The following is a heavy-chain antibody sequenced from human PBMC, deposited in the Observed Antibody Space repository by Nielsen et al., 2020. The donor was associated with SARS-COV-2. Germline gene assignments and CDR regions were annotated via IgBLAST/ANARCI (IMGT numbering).Heavy chain of an antibody. CDR3: ARDRVDLGSGTYYYYYGMDV. Sequence: VRQAPGKGLEWVSSISSSSSYIYYADSVKGRFTISRDNSKNTLYLQMNSLRAEDTAVYYCARDRVDLGSGTYYYYYGMDVWGQGTTVTVSS. V-gene: IGHV3-21*01. J-gene: IGHJ6*02. CDR2: ISSSSSYI. D-gene: IGHD3-10*01.